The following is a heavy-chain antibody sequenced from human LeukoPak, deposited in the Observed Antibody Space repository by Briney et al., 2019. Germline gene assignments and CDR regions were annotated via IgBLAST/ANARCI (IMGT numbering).Heavy chain of an antibody. J-gene: IGHJ6*02. CDR1: GFTLDDYA. Sequence: PGRSLRLSCAASGFTLDDYAMHWVRQAPGKGLEWVSGISWNSGSIGYADSVKGRFTISRDNAKNSLYLQMNSLRAEDTALYYCAKDIVVGLSGHYGMDVWGQGTTVTVSS. CDR2: ISWNSGSI. D-gene: IGHD1-26*01. CDR3: AKDIVVGLSGHYGMDV. V-gene: IGHV3-9*01.